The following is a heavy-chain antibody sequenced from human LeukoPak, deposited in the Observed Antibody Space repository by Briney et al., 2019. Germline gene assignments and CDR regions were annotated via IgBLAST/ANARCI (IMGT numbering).Heavy chain of an antibody. CDR1: GFTFVIYG. CDR2: IRYDGSDQ. CDR3: AKDAHYLFGGKRDFYFDY. Sequence: PGGSLRLSCATSGFTFVIYGMHWVRQAPGKGLEWVTFIRYDGSDQAYADSVKGRFTISRDNSKNTFYLHMTSLRREDTAEYYCAKDAHYLFGGKRDFYFDYWGQGALVTVSS. V-gene: IGHV3-30*02. J-gene: IGHJ4*02. D-gene: IGHD4-23*01.